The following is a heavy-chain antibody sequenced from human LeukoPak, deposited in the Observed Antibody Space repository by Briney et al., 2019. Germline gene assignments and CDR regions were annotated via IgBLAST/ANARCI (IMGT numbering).Heavy chain of an antibody. Sequence: PGGSLRLSCAASGFTFSGYAMQWVRQAPGKGLEWVAVILYDGTNKYYADSVKGRFTISRDNSKSTLYLQTDSLRPEDTAVYYCARGWPPDYWGQGTLVTVSS. CDR1: GFTFSGYA. V-gene: IGHV3-30-3*01. CDR2: ILYDGTNK. J-gene: IGHJ4*02. CDR3: ARGWPPDY. D-gene: IGHD5-24*01.